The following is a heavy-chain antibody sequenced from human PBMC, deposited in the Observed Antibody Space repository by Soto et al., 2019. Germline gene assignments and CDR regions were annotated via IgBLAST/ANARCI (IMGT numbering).Heavy chain of an antibody. D-gene: IGHD3-3*01. J-gene: IGHJ5*02. V-gene: IGHV1-18*01. CDR1: GYTFNTYG. CDR3: ARDWRGAEGFDP. Sequence: ASVTVSCKASGYTFNTYGFCCVRQAPGQGLEWVGWIGTHNGDTTYAQKFQGRVTMTIDTSTTTSYMELRSLTSDETAMYFCARDWRGAEGFDPWGQGTLVTVSA. CDR2: IGTHNGDT.